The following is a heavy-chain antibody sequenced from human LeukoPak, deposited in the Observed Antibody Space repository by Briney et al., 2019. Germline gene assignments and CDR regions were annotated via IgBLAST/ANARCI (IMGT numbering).Heavy chain of an antibody. J-gene: IGHJ5*02. CDR1: GFTFRDFY. D-gene: IGHD2-2*01. CDR3: ARGDCITTRCYLPNWFDP. CDR2: INPGLNIV. V-gene: IGHV3-11*04. Sequence: GGSLRLSGAASGFTFRDFYMTWIRQPPGKGLEWVAYINPGLNIVNYADSVKGRFTISRDNAKNSLYLQMDSLRAEDTAVYYCARGDCITTRCYLPNWFDPWGQGTRVTVSS.